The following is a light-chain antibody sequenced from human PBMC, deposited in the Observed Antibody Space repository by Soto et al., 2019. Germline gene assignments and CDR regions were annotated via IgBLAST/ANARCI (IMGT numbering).Light chain of an antibody. Sequence: QAVVTQEPSLTVSPGGTVTLTCASSTGAVTSGYYPNWFQQKTGQTPRALIDSTSNKHYWTPARFSGALLGGKAALTLSGVQPEDEAEYYCLLYYGGAQLVFGGGTKLTVL. J-gene: IGLJ2*01. CDR3: LLYYGGAQLV. V-gene: IGLV7-43*01. CDR2: STS. CDR1: TGAVTSGYY.